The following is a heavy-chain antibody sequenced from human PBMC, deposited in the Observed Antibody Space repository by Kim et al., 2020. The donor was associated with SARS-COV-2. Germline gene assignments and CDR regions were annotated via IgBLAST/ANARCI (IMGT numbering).Heavy chain of an antibody. CDR2: ISTGGGK. D-gene: IGHD6-19*01. CDR3: ARAYSSGWYHGGYGMDV. V-gene: IGHV3-13*01. CDR1: GFTFSSYD. J-gene: IGHJ6*02. Sequence: GGSLRLSCAASGFTFSSYDMHWVRQATGKGLEWVSAISTGGGKYYPASVKGRFTISRENAKNTFYLQMNSLRAGDTAVYYYARAYSSGWYHGGYGMDVWGQGTTVTVSS.